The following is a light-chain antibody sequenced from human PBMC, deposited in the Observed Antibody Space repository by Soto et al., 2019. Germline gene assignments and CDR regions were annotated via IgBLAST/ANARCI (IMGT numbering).Light chain of an antibody. Sequence: EIVMTQSPATLSVSPGERATLSFRASQSVTTRLAWYQHKPGQAPRLLMSGASSRASGVPVRFSGSGSGTDFTLTISRLEPEDFALYYCQQYGGSPITFGLGTRLEIK. CDR3: QQYGGSPIT. J-gene: IGKJ5*01. V-gene: IGKV3-20*01. CDR2: GAS. CDR1: QSVTTR.